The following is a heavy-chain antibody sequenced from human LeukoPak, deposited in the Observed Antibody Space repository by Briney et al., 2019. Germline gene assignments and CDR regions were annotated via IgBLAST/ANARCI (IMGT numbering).Heavy chain of an antibody. Sequence: GRSLRLSCAASGFTFSSYGMHWVRQAPGKGLEWVAVISYDGSNKYYADSVKGRFTISRDNSKNTLYLQMNSLRAEDTAVYYCARAEVNFYDRSGYFDYWGQGSLVTVSS. CDR2: ISYDGSNK. CDR1: GFTFSSYG. CDR3: ARAEVNFYDRSGYFDY. V-gene: IGHV3-30*03. D-gene: IGHD3-22*01. J-gene: IGHJ4*02.